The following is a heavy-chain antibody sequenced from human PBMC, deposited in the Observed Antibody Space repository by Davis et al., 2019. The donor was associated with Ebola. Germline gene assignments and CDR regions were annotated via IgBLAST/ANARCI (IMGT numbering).Heavy chain of an antibody. V-gene: IGHV3-48*04. J-gene: IGHJ6*02. D-gene: IGHD3-10*01. CDR2: ISSSSSTI. CDR3: AKDTRGSGSYYKDYYYGMDV. CDR1: GFTFSSYS. Sequence: GESLKISCAASGFTFSSYSMNWVRQAPGKGLEWVSYISSSSSTIYYADSVKGRFTISRDNAKNSLYLQMNSLRAEDTALYYCAKDTRGSGSYYKDYYYGMDVWGQGTTVTVSS.